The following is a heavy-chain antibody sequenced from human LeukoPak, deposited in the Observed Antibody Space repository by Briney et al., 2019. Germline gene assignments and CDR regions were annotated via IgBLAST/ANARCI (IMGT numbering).Heavy chain of an antibody. J-gene: IGHJ6*03. CDR1: GGTFSSYA. V-gene: IGHV1-69*05. Sequence: SVKVSCKASGGTFSSYAISWVRQAPGQGLEWMGGTIPIFGTANYAEKFQGRVTITTDESTSTAYMELSSLRSEDTAVYYCASCPIFGVVNLGYYYYYMDVWGKGTTVTVSS. CDR2: TIPIFGTA. D-gene: IGHD3-3*01. CDR3: ASCPIFGVVNLGYYYYYMDV.